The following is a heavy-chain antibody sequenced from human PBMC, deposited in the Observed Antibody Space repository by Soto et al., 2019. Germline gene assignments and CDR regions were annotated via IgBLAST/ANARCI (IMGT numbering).Heavy chain of an antibody. CDR3: ARENNVLPGGYFDY. Sequence: SETLSLTCTVSGASINNYHWTWIRQPPGKGLEWIAYIYYTGITNFNPSLKSRVTISMDTSKNQFSLKLSSVTAADTAVYYCARENNVLPGGYFDYWGQGTLVTVSS. CDR1: GASINNYH. V-gene: IGHV4-59*12. CDR2: IYYTGIT. J-gene: IGHJ4*02. D-gene: IGHD2-2*01.